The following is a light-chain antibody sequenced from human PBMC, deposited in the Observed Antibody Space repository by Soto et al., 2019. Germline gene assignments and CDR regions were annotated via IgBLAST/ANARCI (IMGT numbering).Light chain of an antibody. CDR1: QSVSGD. Sequence: EIAMTQSPGTLSVSPGERATLSCRASQSVSGDLAWYQQKPGQAPRLLIYGASTRATGIPARFSGSWSGTELTITISSTQSEDFAVYYCQQYSKWPLTFGVGTKVEIK. J-gene: IGKJ4*01. CDR3: QQYSKWPLT. CDR2: GAS. V-gene: IGKV3-15*01.